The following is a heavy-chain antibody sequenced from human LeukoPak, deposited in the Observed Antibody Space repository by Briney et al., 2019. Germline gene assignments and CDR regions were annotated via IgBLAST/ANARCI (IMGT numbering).Heavy chain of an antibody. Sequence: PGGSLRLSCAASRFTFSSYGMHWVRQAPGKGLEWVAFIQYDGSKKYYADSVKGRFTISRDNSKNTLYLQMNSLRAEDTAVYYCARGDKMTTWRRTCNYFDPWGQGTLVTVSS. CDR3: ARGDKMTTWRRTCNYFDP. V-gene: IGHV3-30*02. D-gene: IGHD5-24*01. CDR1: RFTFSSYG. J-gene: IGHJ5*02. CDR2: IQYDGSKK.